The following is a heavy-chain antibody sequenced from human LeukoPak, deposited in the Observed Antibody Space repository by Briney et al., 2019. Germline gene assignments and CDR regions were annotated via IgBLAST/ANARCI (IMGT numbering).Heavy chain of an antibody. J-gene: IGHJ4*02. CDR2: INPNSGGT. Sequence: ASVKVSCKASGYTFTDYYIHWVRQAPGQGLEWMGWINPNSGGTNYAQKFYARVTMTRDTSISTVYMELSRLRSDDTAVFYCARSPHILTGENFDFWGQGTLVTVSS. D-gene: IGHD3-9*01. CDR1: GYTFTDYY. V-gene: IGHV1-2*02. CDR3: ARSPHILTGENFDF.